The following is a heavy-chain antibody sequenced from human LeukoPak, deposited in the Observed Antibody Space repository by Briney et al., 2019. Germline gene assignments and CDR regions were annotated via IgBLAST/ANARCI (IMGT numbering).Heavy chain of an antibody. CDR1: GYTFTGYY. Sequence: ASVKVSCKASGYTFTGYYMHWVRQAPGQGLEWMGWINPNSGGTNYAQKFQGWVTMTRDTSISTAYMELSRLRSDDTAVYYCARPPRHCSSTSCYWGYFDYWGQGTLVTVSS. CDR2: INPNSGGT. J-gene: IGHJ4*02. V-gene: IGHV1-2*04. CDR3: ARPPRHCSSTSCYWGYFDY. D-gene: IGHD2-2*01.